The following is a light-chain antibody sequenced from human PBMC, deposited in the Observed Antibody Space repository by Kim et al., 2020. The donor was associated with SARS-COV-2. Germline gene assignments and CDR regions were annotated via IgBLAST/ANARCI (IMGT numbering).Light chain of an antibody. CDR2: AAS. V-gene: IGKV1-17*01. CDR3: LQHHSYPLT. CDR1: QGFRKD. J-gene: IGKJ4*01. Sequence: TSIVNRVTVTCLASQGFRKDLGWYQQKPVKAPQRLLYAASSLQSGVPSRFSGSGSGTEFTLTISSLQPEDFATYYCLQHHSYPLTFGGGTKVDIK.